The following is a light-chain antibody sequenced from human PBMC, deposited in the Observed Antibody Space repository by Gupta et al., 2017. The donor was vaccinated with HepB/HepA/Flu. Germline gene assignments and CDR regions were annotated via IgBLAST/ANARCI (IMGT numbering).Light chain of an antibody. V-gene: IGLV2-14*01. CDR3: SSYTGTGTLV. Sequence: QSALPQPASVSGSPGQSITISCTGTSSDVGAYNYVSWYQQHPGKAPKVVVYDVTNRPSGVSNRFSGSKSGSTASLAISGLQAEDEADYYCSSYTGTGTLVFGGGTKLTVL. CDR1: SSDVGAYNY. CDR2: DVT. J-gene: IGLJ2*01.